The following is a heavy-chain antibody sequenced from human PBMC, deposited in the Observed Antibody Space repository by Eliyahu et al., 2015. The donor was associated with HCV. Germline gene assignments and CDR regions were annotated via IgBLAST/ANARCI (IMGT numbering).Heavy chain of an antibody. CDR1: GFTFSGYG. V-gene: IGHV3-30*18. CDR3: AKGDDYTNYGGRRIDY. Sequence: QVELVQSGGGEVQPGRSLRLSCAGSGFTFSGYGMHWVRQAPGKGLEWVAFISYDGSNKYYGDSVKGRFTISRDNSKNTLYLQMNSLGVEDTAVYYCAKGDDYTNYGGRRIDYWGQGTLVTVSS. J-gene: IGHJ4*02. CDR2: ISYDGSNK. D-gene: IGHD4-11*01.